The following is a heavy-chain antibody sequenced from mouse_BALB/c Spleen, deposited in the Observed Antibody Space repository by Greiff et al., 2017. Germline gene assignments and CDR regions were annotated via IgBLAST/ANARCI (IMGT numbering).Heavy chain of an antibody. CDR2: IYPYNGGT. V-gene: IGHV1S29*02. CDR1: GYTFTDYN. D-gene: IGHD2-14*01. Sequence: EVQLQQSGPELVKPGASVKISCKASGYTFTDYNMHWVKQSHGKSLEWIGYIYPYNGGTGYNQKFKSKATLTVDNSSSTAYMELRSLTSEDSAVYYCARGGVRGAMDYWGQGTTVTVSS. CDR3: ARGGVRGAMDY. J-gene: IGHJ4*01.